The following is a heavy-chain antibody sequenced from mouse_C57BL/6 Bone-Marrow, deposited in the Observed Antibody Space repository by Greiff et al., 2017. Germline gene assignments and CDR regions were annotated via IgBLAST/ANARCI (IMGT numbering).Heavy chain of an antibody. CDR1: GFSLTSYG. V-gene: IGHV2-9*01. J-gene: IGHJ3*01. CDR2: IWGGGST. D-gene: IGHD1-1*01. CDR3: AKHEGDYYGSSPFAY. Sequence: VQLQQSGPGLVAPSQSLSITCTVSGFSLTSYGVDWVRQPPGKGLEWLGVIWGGGSTNSNSALMSRLSISKDNAKSQVFLKMNSLQTDDTTMYYGAKHEGDYYGSSPFAYWGQGTLVTVSA.